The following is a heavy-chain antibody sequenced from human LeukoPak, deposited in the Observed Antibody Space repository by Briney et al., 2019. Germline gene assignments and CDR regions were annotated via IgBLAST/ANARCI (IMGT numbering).Heavy chain of an antibody. CDR2: IIPMFGST. CDR3: ARDHCAVGTNSII. V-gene: IGHV1-69*06. CDR1: GDSFSSYG. J-gene: IGHJ4*02. Sequence: ASVKVSCKVSGDSFSSYGFNWVRQAPGQGLEWMGRIIPMFGSTVYAQNFQGRVTITADKSTMTAYLELSSLTSDDTAVYYCARDHCAVGTNSIIWGQGTLVTVSS. D-gene: IGHD6-19*01.